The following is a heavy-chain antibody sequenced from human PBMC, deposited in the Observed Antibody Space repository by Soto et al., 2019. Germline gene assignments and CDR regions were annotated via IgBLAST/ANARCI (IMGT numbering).Heavy chain of an antibody. CDR2: IYYSGST. D-gene: IGHD3-10*01. CDR1: GGSISSYY. Sequence: PSETLSLTCTVSGGSISSYYWSWIRQPPGKGLEWIGYIYYSGSTNYNPSLKSRVTISVDTSKNQFSLKLSSVTAADTAVYYCARAALRGNWFDPWGQGTLVTVSS. V-gene: IGHV4-59*01. CDR3: ARAALRGNWFDP. J-gene: IGHJ5*02.